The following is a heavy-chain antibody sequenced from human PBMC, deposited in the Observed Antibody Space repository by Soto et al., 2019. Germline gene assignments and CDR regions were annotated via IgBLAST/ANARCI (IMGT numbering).Heavy chain of an antibody. V-gene: IGHV4-39*01. CDR2: IYYSGST. CDR3: ASHGNLYYDFWSGYYPFDY. D-gene: IGHD3-3*01. Sequence: QLQLQESGPGLVKPSETLSLTCTVSGGSISSSSYYWGWIRQPPGKGLEWIGSIYYSGSTYYNPSLKSRVTISVDTSKNQFSLKLSSVTAADTAVYYCASHGNLYYDFWSGYYPFDYWGQGTLVTVSS. J-gene: IGHJ4*02. CDR1: GGSISSSSYY.